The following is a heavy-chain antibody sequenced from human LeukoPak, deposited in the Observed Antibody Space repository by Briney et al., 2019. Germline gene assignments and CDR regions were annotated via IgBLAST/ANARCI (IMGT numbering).Heavy chain of an antibody. CDR3: AKDGSWGDYYFYFYIDV. CDR2: VSASGHYT. D-gene: IGHD3-16*01. J-gene: IGHJ6*03. V-gene: IGHV3-23*01. CDR1: GFTFSNSA. Sequence: GGSLRLPCEGSGFTFSNSAMGWVRQAPGKGLEWVSGVSASGHYTYYADSAKGRFTISRDNSKNTLYLQMNSLRAEDTALYYCAKDGSWGDYYFYFYIDVWGKGTTVTVSS.